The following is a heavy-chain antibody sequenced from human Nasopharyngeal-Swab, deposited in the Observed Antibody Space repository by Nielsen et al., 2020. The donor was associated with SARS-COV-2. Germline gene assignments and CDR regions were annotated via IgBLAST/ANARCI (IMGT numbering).Heavy chain of an antibody. Sequence: GESLKISCAASGFTFSSYWMHWVRQAPGKGLVWFSRINSDGSSTSYADSVKGRFTISRANAKNTLYLQMNSLRAEDTAVYYCARVGRMELRAYWGQGTLVTVSS. V-gene: IGHV3-74*01. CDR2: INSDGSST. CDR3: ARVGRMELRAY. CDR1: GFTFSSYW. D-gene: IGHD1-7*01. J-gene: IGHJ4*02.